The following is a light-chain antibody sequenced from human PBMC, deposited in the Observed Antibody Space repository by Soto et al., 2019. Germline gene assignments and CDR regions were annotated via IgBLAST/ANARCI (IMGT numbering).Light chain of an antibody. V-gene: IGKV1-5*03. Sequence: DIQMTQSPSTLSASVGDRVTITCRASESISGWLAWFQQKPGKAPKLLIYQASTLESGVPSRFSGSGSETEFTLTITSLQPDDSATYYCQQYSSYSRTFGQGPKVDIK. CDR2: QAS. J-gene: IGKJ1*01. CDR3: QQYSSYSRT. CDR1: ESISGW.